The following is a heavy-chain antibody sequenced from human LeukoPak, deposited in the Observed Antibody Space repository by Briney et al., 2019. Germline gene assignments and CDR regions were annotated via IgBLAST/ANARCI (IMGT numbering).Heavy chain of an antibody. CDR2: IYKDENDK. CDR1: TFSFSSHG. J-gene: IGHJ4*02. Sequence: GGSLRLSCAASTFSFSSHGLYWVRQAPGKGLEWVAFIYKDENDKGYADSVKGRFTISRDNSNNMLYLQMNSLRADDAAVYYCATLVKTGEGVRGYFDHWGQGTLLTVSS. V-gene: IGHV3-30*02. D-gene: IGHD7-27*01. CDR3: ATLVKTGEGVRGYFDH.